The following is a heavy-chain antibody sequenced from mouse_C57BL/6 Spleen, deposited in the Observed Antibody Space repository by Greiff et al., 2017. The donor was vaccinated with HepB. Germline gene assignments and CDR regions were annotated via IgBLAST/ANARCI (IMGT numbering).Heavy chain of an antibody. CDR1: GYTFTSYW. Sequence: VQLQQPGAELVKPGASVKLSCKASGYTFTSYWMQWVKQRPGQGLEWIGEIDPSDSYTNYNQKFKGKATLTVDTSSSTAYMQLSSLTSEDSAVYYCARRVAGEDYFDYWGQGTTLTVSS. CDR3: ARRVAGEDYFDY. D-gene: IGHD1-1*01. V-gene: IGHV1-50*01. J-gene: IGHJ2*01. CDR2: IDPSDSYT.